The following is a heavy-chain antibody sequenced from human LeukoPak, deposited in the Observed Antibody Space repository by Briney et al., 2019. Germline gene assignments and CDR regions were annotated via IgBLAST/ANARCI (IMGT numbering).Heavy chain of an antibody. D-gene: IGHD3-9*01. Sequence: GGSLRLSCAASGFIFTNYAMSWVRQAPGKGLEWVSTITGRDGTTYYADSVRGRFIISRDNSKNMLYLQMNNLRAEDTAVYYCPVLALTGSDFKWGQGTLVTVS. CDR3: PVLALTGSDFK. V-gene: IGHV3-23*01. CDR2: ITGRDGTT. CDR1: GFIFTNYA. J-gene: IGHJ4*02.